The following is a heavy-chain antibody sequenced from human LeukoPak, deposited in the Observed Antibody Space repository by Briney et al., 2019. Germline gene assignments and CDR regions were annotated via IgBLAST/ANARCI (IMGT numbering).Heavy chain of an antibody. D-gene: IGHD2-15*01. J-gene: IGHJ3*02. CDR1: GGTFSSYA. Sequence: SVKVSCKXSGGTFSSYAISWVRQAPGQGLEWMGGIIPIFGTANYAQKFQGRVTITTDESTSTAYMELSSLRSEDTAVYYCARDVRYCSGGSCYPDAFDIWGQGTMVTVSS. V-gene: IGHV1-69*05. CDR3: ARDVRYCSGGSCYPDAFDI. CDR2: IIPIFGTA.